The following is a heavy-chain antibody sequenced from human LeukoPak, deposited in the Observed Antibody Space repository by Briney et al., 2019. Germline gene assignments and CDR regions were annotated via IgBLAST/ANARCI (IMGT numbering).Heavy chain of an antibody. V-gene: IGHV4-34*01. Sequence: PSETLSLTCVVYGGSFSGYYWSWIRQSPGKGLEWIGEINHRGSTNYNPSLKSRVTISVDTSKNQFSLKLSSVTAADTAVYYCARGRGYDFWSGYYTINWFDPWGQGTLVTVSS. CDR3: ARGRGYDFWSGYYTINWFDP. D-gene: IGHD3-3*01. CDR1: GGSFSGYY. CDR2: INHRGST. J-gene: IGHJ5*02.